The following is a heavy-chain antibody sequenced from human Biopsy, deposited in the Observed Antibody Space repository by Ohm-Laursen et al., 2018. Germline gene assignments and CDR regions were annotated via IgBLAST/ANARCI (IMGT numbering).Heavy chain of an antibody. CDR2: ISYDGSGE. V-gene: IGHV3-30*03. CDR1: GFTLTSYA. J-gene: IGHJ2*01. D-gene: IGHD4-11*01. Sequence: SLRLSCAASGFTLTSYAIHWVRQAPGKGLEWVAVISYDGSGEYYADSLQGRFIISRDNPENTVDLQMNSLRAEDTAVYFCARDGKRWDYSTYFSWHFDLWGRGTLVTVSS. CDR3: ARDGKRWDYSTYFSWHFDL.